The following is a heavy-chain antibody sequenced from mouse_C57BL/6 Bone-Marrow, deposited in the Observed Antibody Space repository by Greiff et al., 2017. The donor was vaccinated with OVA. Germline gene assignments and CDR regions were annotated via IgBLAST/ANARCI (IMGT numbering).Heavy chain of an antibody. J-gene: IGHJ3*01. CDR2: ILPGSGST. V-gene: IGHV1-9*01. D-gene: IGHD1-1*01. CDR1: GYTFTGYW. CDR3: AEGGYYGSSQAWFAY. Sequence: QVQLQQSGAELMKPGASVKLSCKATGYTFTGYWIEWVKQRPGHGLEWIGEILPGSGSTNYNEKFKGKATFTADPSSNTAYMQLSSLTTEDSAIYYCAEGGYYGSSQAWFAYWGQVTLVTVSA.